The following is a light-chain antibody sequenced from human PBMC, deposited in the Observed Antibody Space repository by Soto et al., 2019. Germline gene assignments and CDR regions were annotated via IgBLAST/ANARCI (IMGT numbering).Light chain of an antibody. CDR3: QQDHFYWT. V-gene: IGKV1-5*03. J-gene: IGKJ1*01. CDR1: QTIDNW. CDR2: KAS. Sequence: DIQMTQSPSTLPASVGDRVTITCRASQTIDNWLAWYQQKPGKVPKLLIYKASSLESGVPSRFSGSGSLTDFTLTISSLQPDDCATDYCQQDHFYWTFDQGTKVEIK.